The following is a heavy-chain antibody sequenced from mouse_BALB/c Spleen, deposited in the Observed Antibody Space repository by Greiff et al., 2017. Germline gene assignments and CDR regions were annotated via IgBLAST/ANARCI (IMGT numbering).Heavy chain of an antibody. CDR1: GFTFSSYA. D-gene: IGHD1-1*01. CDR3: ARHGSRYDYAMDY. Sequence: EVKLMESGGGLVKPGGSLKLSCAASGFTFSSYAMSWVRQTPEKRLEWVASISSGGSTYYPDSVKGRFTISRDNARNILYLQMSSLRSEDTAMYYCARHGSRYDYAMDYWGQGTSVTVSS. J-gene: IGHJ4*01. CDR2: ISSGGST. V-gene: IGHV5-6-5*01.